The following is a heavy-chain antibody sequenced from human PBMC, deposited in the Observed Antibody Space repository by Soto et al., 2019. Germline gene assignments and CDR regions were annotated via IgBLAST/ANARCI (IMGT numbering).Heavy chain of an antibody. CDR2: ISWNSGSI. CDR3: AKDSSLNGYYYYMDV. CDR1: GFTFDDYA. Sequence: GGSLRLSCAASGFTFDDYAMHWVRQAPGKGLEWVSGISWNSGSIGYADSVKGRFTISRDNAKNSLYLQMNSLRAEDTALYYCAKDSSLNGYYYYMDVWGKGTTVTVSS. D-gene: IGHD2-8*01. J-gene: IGHJ6*03. V-gene: IGHV3-9*01.